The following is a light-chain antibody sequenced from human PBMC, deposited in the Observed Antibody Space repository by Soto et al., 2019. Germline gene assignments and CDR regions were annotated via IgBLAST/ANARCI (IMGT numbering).Light chain of an antibody. CDR3: QQSYGYPLT. CDR1: QTISTY. CDR2: AAS. J-gene: IGKJ4*01. Sequence: DIPMTQSPSSLSASVGDSVTITCRASQTISTYLNWYQQKPGKAPKLLIYAASSLQSGVPSRFSGGGSGTDFTLTLSGLQPEDSATYFCQQSYGYPLTFGGGTKVEI. V-gene: IGKV1-39*01.